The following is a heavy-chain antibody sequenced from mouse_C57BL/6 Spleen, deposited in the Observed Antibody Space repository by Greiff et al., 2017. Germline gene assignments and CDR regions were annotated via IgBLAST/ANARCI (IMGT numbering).Heavy chain of an antibody. V-gene: IGHV1-18*01. CDR2: INPNNGGT. Sequence: EVQLQQSGPELVKPGASVKIPCKASGYTFTDYNMDWVKQSHGKSLEWIGDINPNNGGTNYNQKFKGKATLPVDKSSSTAYMELRSLTSEDTAVYYCARAPYYSNPHWYFDVWGTGTTVTVSS. D-gene: IGHD2-5*01. CDR1: GYTFTDYN. CDR3: ARAPYYSNPHWYFDV. J-gene: IGHJ1*03.